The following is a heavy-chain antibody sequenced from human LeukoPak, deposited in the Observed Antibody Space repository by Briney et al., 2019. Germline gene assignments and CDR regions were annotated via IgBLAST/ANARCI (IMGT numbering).Heavy chain of an antibody. D-gene: IGHD5-24*01. CDR3: ASLGGGYNGDY. J-gene: IGHJ4*02. Sequence: PSETLSLTCTVSGGSISSSGYFWGWIRQPPGKGLEWIGSIYYSGSTYYISSLKSRVTISVDTSKNQFSLKLSSVTAADTAVYYCASLGGGYNGDYWGQGTLVTVSS. V-gene: IGHV4-39*01. CDR1: GGSISSSGYF. CDR2: IYYSGST.